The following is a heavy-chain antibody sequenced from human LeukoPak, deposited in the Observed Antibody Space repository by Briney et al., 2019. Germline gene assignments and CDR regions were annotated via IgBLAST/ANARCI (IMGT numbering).Heavy chain of an antibody. D-gene: IGHD2/OR15-2a*01. V-gene: IGHV4-59*01. CDR3: AEGGRFEYFDI. J-gene: IGHJ3*02. CDR1: GGSISSYY. Sequence: PSETLSLTCTVSGGSISSYYWSWIRQPPGKGLEWIGYIYYSGSTNYNPSLKSRVTISVDTSKNQFSLKLSSVTAADTAVYYCAEGGRFEYFDIWGQGTMVTVSS. CDR2: IYYSGST.